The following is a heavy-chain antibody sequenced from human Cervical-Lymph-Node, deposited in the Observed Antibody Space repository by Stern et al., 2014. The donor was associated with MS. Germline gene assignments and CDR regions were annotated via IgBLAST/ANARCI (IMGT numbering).Heavy chain of an antibody. CDR1: GFTFSDYY. CDR2: IRLRGDSYST. Sequence: EVQLVESGGGLVQPGGSLRLSCASSGFTFSDYYMTWVRQAPGKGLEWVGLIRLRGDSYSTEYAASVKGRFTVSRDDSKNSLSLQMNSLKTEDTALYYCVREFYGGFDEWGQGTLVIVSS. J-gene: IGHJ4*02. CDR3: VREFYGGFDE. V-gene: IGHV3-72*01. D-gene: IGHD4-23*01.